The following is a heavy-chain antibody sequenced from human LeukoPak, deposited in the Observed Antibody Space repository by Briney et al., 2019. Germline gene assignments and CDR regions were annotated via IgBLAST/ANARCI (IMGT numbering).Heavy chain of an antibody. J-gene: IGHJ1*01. CDR2: ISYDGSNK. Sequence: GGSLRLSCAASGFTFSSYAMHWVRQAPGAGLGWVAVISYDGSNKYYADSVKGRFTISRDNSKNTLYLQMNSLRAEDTAVYYCAREFREVVPSLGIEPYAEYFQHWGQGTLVTVSS. D-gene: IGHD2-2*01. CDR3: AREFREVVPSLGIEPYAEYFQH. CDR1: GFTFSSYA. V-gene: IGHV3-30*04.